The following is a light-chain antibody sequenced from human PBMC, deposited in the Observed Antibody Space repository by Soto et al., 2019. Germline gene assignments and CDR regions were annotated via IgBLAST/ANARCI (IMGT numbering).Light chain of an antibody. V-gene: IGLV1-44*01. Sequence: QSVLTQAPSASGTPGQRVTISCSGSTSNIGTNTVNWYQQFPGTAPKLLIYSNNQRPSGIPDRFSGSKSGTSASLDISGLQSEDEADYYCQAYDSSLSGGVIFGAGTKLTVL. CDR3: QAYDSSLSGGVI. CDR1: TSNIGTNT. J-gene: IGLJ2*01. CDR2: SNN.